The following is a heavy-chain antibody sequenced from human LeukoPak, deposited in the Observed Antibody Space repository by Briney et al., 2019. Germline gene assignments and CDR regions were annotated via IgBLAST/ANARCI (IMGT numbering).Heavy chain of an antibody. J-gene: IGHJ4*02. Sequence: GGSLRLSCAASGFTFSSYSMNWVRQAPGKGLEWVSSISSSSSYIYYADSVKGRFTISRDNAKNSLYLQMNSLRAEDTAVYYCARDREPPTTVDYWGQGTLVTVSS. CDR3: ARDREPPTTVDY. CDR2: ISSSSSYI. CDR1: GFTFSSYS. V-gene: IGHV3-21*01. D-gene: IGHD1-14*01.